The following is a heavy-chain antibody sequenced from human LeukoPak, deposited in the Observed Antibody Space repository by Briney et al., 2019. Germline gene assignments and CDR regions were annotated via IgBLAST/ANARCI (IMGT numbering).Heavy chain of an antibody. J-gene: IGHJ4*02. CDR3: AKDRGYLFDY. D-gene: IGHD5-18*01. V-gene: IGHV3-30*02. CDR1: GFTFSIYG. Sequence: GGSLRLSCAAAGFTFSIYGLHWVRQAPGRRVGRGAFIRYDGRNKYYADSVRGRFTISRDNPKNTLYQQMNSLRAEDTADDYVAKDRGYLFDYWGQGTLVTVSS. CDR2: IRYDGRNK.